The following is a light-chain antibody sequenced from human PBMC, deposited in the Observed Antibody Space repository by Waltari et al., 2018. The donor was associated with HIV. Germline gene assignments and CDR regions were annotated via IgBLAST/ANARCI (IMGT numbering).Light chain of an antibody. CDR2: DKN. V-gene: IGLV1-51*01. Sequence: QSVLTQPPSVSAAPGQKVTISCSGRSSNIGNNYVSWYQQLPRTAPKLLIYDKNKRPSGMPDRFAGSKSVTSATLGITGLQTGDEADYYCGAWDNSLSAWVLGGGTQLTVL. CDR3: GAWDNSLSAWV. CDR1: SSNIGNNY. J-gene: IGLJ3*02.